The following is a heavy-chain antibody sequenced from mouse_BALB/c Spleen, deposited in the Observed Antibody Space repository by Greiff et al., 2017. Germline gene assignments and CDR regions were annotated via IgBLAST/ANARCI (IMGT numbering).Heavy chain of an antibody. CDR3: ARGGTWYAMDY. V-gene: IGHV1-87*01. CDR1: GYTFTSYW. Sequence: VKLMESGAELARPGASVKLSCKASGYTFTSYWMQWVKQRPGQGLEWIGAIYPGDGDTRYTQKFKGKAKLTVEKSSSTVYLELSRLTSEDSAVYYCARGGTWYAMDYWGQGTSVTVSS. D-gene: IGHD3-3*01. J-gene: IGHJ4*01. CDR2: IYPGDGDT.